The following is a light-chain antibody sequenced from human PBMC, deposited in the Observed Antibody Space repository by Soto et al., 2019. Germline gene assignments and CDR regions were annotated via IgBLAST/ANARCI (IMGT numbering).Light chain of an antibody. Sequence: QSVLTQPASVSGSPGQSITISCTGTTSDVGDYNYVSWYQQHPGKAPKVIIYEVSNRPSGVSNRFSGSKSGNTASLTISGLQAEDEADYYCSSYTGSSTPYVFGTGTKLTVL. CDR2: EVS. CDR1: TSDVGDYNY. CDR3: SSYTGSSTPYV. J-gene: IGLJ1*01. V-gene: IGLV2-14*01.